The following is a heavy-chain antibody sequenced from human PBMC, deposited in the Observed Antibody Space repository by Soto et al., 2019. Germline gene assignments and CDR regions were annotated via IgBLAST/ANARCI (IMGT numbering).Heavy chain of an antibody. Sequence: PGESLKISCKGSGYKFTSYWIGWVRQMPGKGLEWLGLIYPGDFDTRYSSSFQGQVTISADKSISTAYLQWSSLKASDTAIYYCAFVVRGVTTGAHYFDNWGQETLVTVSS. CDR3: AFVVRGVTTGAHYFDN. CDR1: GYKFTSYW. CDR2: IYPGDFDT. D-gene: IGHD3-10*02. J-gene: IGHJ4*02. V-gene: IGHV5-51*01.